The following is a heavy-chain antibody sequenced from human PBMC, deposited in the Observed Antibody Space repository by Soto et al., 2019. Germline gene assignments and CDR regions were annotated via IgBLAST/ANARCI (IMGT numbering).Heavy chain of an antibody. CDR1: GFTFSNFG. CDR3: VRGSEVARQDLDH. V-gene: IGHV3-30*03. Sequence: QVQLVESGGGVVQPGRSPRLSCAASGFTFSNFGMHWVRQAPGKGLEWVAAISSDGGDTYYSHSVKDRFTISRDNSQNTLLLPMKTLRGEDTAVYYCVRGSEVARQDLDHSGQVILGTVAS. D-gene: IGHD2-15*01. CDR2: ISSDGGDT. J-gene: IGHJ4*02.